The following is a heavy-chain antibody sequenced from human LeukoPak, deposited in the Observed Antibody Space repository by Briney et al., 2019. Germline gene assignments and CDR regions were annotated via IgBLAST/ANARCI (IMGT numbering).Heavy chain of an antibody. D-gene: IGHD6-19*01. V-gene: IGHV3-30*04. J-gene: IGHJ4*02. CDR1: GFTFISYA. CDR2: ISPGGSDK. Sequence: GGSLRLSCAASGFTFISYAMHWVRQAPGKGLEWVAVISPGGSDKYYADSVKGRFTISRDNSNNTLYLQINSLRTEDTAVYYCARVVTSGWSHRIDYWGQGTLVTVSS. CDR3: ARVVTSGWSHRIDY.